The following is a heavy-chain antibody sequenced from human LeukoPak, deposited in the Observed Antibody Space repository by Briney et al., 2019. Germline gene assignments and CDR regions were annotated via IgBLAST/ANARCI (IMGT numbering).Heavy chain of an antibody. CDR1: GDSMTGYC. J-gene: IGHJ4*02. Sequence: SETLSLTCDVTGDSMTGYCWSWIRQPAGKGLEWIGRIYITGNTYYSPSLKSRVSMSLDTSKNQFYLRLSSVTDADTATYYCARGDYYDRSGVAFDSWGQGTLVTVST. V-gene: IGHV4-4*07. D-gene: IGHD3-22*01. CDR3: ARGDYYDRSGVAFDS. CDR2: IYITGNT.